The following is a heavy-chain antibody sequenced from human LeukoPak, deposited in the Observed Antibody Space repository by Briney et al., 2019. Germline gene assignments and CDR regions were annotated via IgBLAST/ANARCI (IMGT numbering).Heavy chain of an antibody. D-gene: IGHD3-22*01. V-gene: IGHV4-59*08. J-gene: IGHJ6*02. CDR3: ATGGGYHPYYYYYGMDV. CDR2: IHYSGST. Sequence: PSETLSLTCTVSSGSISSSYWSWIRQPPGKGLEWIGYIHYSGSTNYNPSLKSRVTISVDTSKNQFSLKLSSVTAADTAVYYCATGGGYHPYYYYYGMDVWGQGTTVTVSS. CDR1: SGSISSSY.